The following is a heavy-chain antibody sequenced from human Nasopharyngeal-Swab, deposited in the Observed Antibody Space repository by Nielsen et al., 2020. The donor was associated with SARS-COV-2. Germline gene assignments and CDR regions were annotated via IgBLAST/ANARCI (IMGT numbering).Heavy chain of an antibody. J-gene: IGHJ4*02. V-gene: IGHV2-5*02. CDR1: GFSLHTDGEG. D-gene: IGHD3-3*01. Sequence: SGPTLVKPTQTLTLTCAFSGFSLHTDGEGVGWIRQPPGKALEWLALVYWDYDRRYSPALKSRLTITKDTSKDQVFLTMTNLDPLDTATYYCAHRRTDDLWSVGFDYWGQGTLVIVSS. CDR3: AHRRTDDLWSVGFDY. CDR2: VYWDYDR.